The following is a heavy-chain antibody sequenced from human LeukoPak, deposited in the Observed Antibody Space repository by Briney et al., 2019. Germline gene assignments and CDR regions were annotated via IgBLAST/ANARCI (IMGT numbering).Heavy chain of an antibody. J-gene: IGHJ4*02. CDR2: INTNTGNP. CDR3: ARDLAVAGTSLYGY. V-gene: IGHV7-4-1*02. D-gene: IGHD6-19*01. CDR1: GYTFTSYA. Sequence: ASVKVSCKASGYTFTSYAMNWVRQAPGQGLEWMGWINTNTGNPTYAQGFTGRFVSSLDTSVSTAYLQISSLKAEDTAVYYCARDLAVAGTSLYGYWGQGALVTVSS.